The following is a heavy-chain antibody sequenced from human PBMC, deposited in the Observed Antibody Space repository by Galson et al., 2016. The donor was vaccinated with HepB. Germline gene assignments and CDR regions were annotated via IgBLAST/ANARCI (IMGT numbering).Heavy chain of an antibody. Sequence: SETLSLTCTVSNGSISRSYWSWIRQSPGKGLEWIGHIYDSRITYHNPSVKSRVSISVDTSKNQFSLTLSSVTAADTAVYYCARDTGATVTYGGIFVVDGPGAFDIWGQGTMVTVSS. V-gene: IGHV4-59*12. CDR1: NGSISRSY. CDR2: IYDSRIT. CDR3: ARDTGATVTYGGIFVVDGPGAFDI. J-gene: IGHJ3*02. D-gene: IGHD3-16*02.